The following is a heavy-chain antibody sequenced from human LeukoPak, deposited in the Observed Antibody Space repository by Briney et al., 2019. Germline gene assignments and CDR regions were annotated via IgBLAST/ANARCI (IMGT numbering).Heavy chain of an antibody. CDR2: IQHDGSNE. Sequence: GGSLRLSCAASEFTFRSYGMHWVRQAPGKGLEWVAFIQHDGSNEYYGDSVKGRFTISRDNSKNTLYLQMSSLRSEDTAVYFCAKDVVGQQWPENYWGQGTLVTVSS. J-gene: IGHJ4*02. D-gene: IGHD6-19*01. CDR1: EFTFRSYG. V-gene: IGHV3-30*02. CDR3: AKDVVGQQWPENY.